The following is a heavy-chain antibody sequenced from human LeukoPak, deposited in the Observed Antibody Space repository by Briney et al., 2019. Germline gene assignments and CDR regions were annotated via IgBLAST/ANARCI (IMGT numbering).Heavy chain of an antibody. CDR2: IYYSGTT. CDR1: GGSISSSSYY. CDR3: ARASYDFWSGYYEHVDY. V-gene: IGHV4-31*03. Sequence: SETLSLTCTVSGGSISSSSYYWGWIRQHPGKGLEWIGYIYYSGTTYYSPSLKSRAIISVDTSKNQFSLRLTSVTAADTAVYYCARASYDFWSGYYEHVDYWGQGTLVTVSS. D-gene: IGHD3-3*01. J-gene: IGHJ4*02.